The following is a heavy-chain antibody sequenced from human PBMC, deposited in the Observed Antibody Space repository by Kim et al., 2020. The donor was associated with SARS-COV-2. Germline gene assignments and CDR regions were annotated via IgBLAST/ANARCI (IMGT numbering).Heavy chain of an antibody. CDR1: GGSISSYY. D-gene: IGHD2-21*02. Sequence: SETLSLTCTVSGGSISSYYWSWIRQPPGKGLEWIGYIYYSGSTNYNPSLKSRVTISVDTSKNQFSLKLSSVTAADTAVYYCARALARPGDLDAFDIWGQG. V-gene: IGHV4-59*01. J-gene: IGHJ3*02. CDR2: IYYSGST. CDR3: ARALARPGDLDAFDI.